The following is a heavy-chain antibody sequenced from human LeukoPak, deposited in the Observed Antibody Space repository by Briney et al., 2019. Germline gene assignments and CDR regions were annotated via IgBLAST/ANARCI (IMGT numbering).Heavy chain of an antibody. J-gene: IGHJ4*02. Sequence: PGGSLRLSCAASGFTFSNYWMHWVRQAPGKGLVWVSGINSDGSSTSYADSVEGRFTISRDNAKNTLYLQMNSLRAEDTAVYYCARRVVVPAAPYYFDYWGQGTLVTVSS. CDR3: ARRVVVPAAPYYFDY. V-gene: IGHV3-74*01. CDR2: INSDGSST. D-gene: IGHD2-2*01. CDR1: GFTFSNYW.